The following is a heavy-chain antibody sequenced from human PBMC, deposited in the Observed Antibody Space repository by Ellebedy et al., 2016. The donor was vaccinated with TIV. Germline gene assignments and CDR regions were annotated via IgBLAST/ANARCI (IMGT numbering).Heavy chain of an antibody. CDR1: GYTFTSQW. J-gene: IGHJ4*02. Sequence: GESLKISCKGSGYTFTSQWIGWVRQMPGKGLEYMGIIFPGDSGTRYSPSFQGHVTISADKSISTAYLQWSSLKASDTAMYYCTRLKDGYSYYWGQGALVTVSS. CDR2: IFPGDSGT. D-gene: IGHD5-24*01. CDR3: TRLKDGYSYY. V-gene: IGHV5-51*01.